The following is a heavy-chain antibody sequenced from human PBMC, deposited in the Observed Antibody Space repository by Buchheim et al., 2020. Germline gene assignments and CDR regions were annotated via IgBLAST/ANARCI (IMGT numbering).Heavy chain of an antibody. V-gene: IGHV3-23*01. CDR1: GFTFSSYA. CDR2: ISGSGGST. Sequence: EVQLLESGGGLVQPGGSLRLSCAASGFTFSSYAMSWVRQAPGKGLEWVSAISGSGGSTYYADSVKGRFTISRDNSKNTLYLQMNSLRAEDTAVYYCAKDVQGADGYNSRLRWFDPWGQGTL. CDR3: AKDVQGADGYNSRLRWFDP. D-gene: IGHD5-24*01. J-gene: IGHJ5*02.